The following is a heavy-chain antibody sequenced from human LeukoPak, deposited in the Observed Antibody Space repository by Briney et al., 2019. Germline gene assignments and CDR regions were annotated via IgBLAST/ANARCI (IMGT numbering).Heavy chain of an antibody. Sequence: GGSLRLSCAASGFTFSRHAMSWVRQAPGKGLEWVSAISGSGDSTYYADSVKGRFTSSRDNSKNTLYLQMNSLRAEDTAVYYCAKGGKWDVTPFDYWGQGTLVTVSS. V-gene: IGHV3-23*01. D-gene: IGHD1-26*01. CDR1: GFTFSRHA. CDR3: AKGGKWDVTPFDY. J-gene: IGHJ4*02. CDR2: ISGSGDST.